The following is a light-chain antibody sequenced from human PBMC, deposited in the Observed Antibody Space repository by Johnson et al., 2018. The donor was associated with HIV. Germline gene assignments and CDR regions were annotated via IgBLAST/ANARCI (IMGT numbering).Light chain of an antibody. CDR1: SSNIGNNY. V-gene: IGLV1-51*02. CDR3: GTWDSSLSSLYV. Sequence: QSVLTQPPSVSAAPGQKVTISCSGSSSNIGNNYVSWYQQLPGTAPKLLIYENNKRPSGIPDRFSCSKSGTSATLGITGLQTGDEADYYCGTWDSSLSSLYVFGTGTKVTVL. CDR2: ENN. J-gene: IGLJ1*01.